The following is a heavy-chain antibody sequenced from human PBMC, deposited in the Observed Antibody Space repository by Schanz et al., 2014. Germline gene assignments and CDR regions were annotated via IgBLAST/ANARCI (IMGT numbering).Heavy chain of an antibody. J-gene: IGHJ4*02. V-gene: IGHV3-11*01. D-gene: IGHD3-16*01. CDR2: ITTSGRPM. CDR1: GFTFSDYY. CDR3: ARDVYYAASGGQFDY. Sequence: QVQLVESGGDLVKPGGSLRLSCVASGFTFSDYYMTWIRQAPGKGLEFLSYITTSGRPMFYSDSVKGRFTISRDNAKNSLFLQMNSLGVEDTAVYYCARDVYYAASGGQFDYWGQGTLVTVSS.